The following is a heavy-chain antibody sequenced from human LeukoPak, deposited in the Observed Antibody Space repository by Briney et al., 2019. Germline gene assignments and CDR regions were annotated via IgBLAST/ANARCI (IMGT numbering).Heavy chain of an antibody. CDR2: FDPEDGET. CDR1: GYTLTELS. Sequence: ASVKVSCKVSGYTLTELSMHWVRQAPGKGLEWMGGFDPEDGETIYAQEFQGRVTMTEDTSTDTAYMELSSLRSEDTAVYYCATNGDGWELLKRYFDYWGQGTLVTVSS. CDR3: ATNGDGWELLKRYFDY. J-gene: IGHJ4*02. D-gene: IGHD1-26*01. V-gene: IGHV1-24*01.